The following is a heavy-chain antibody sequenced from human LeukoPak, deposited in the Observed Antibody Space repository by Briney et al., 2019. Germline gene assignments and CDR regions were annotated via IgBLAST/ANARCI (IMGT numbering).Heavy chain of an antibody. CDR3: ARAACSSTSCFIDY. CDR1: GFTFSSYA. V-gene: IGHV3-23*01. CDR2: ISGSGGST. D-gene: IGHD2-2*01. J-gene: IGHJ4*02. Sequence: GGSLRLSCAASGFTFSSYAMSWVRQAPGKGLEWVSAISGSGGSTYYADSVKGRFTISRGNSKNTLYLQMNSLRAEDTAVYYCARAACSSTSCFIDYWGQGTLVTVSS.